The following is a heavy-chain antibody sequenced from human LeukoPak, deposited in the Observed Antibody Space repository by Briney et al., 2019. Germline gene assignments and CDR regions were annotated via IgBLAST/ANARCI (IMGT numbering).Heavy chain of an antibody. CDR3: AREGTTGEYYYYYMDV. V-gene: IGHV1-18*01. J-gene: IGHJ6*03. D-gene: IGHD1-1*01. CDR1: GYTFTSYG. Sequence: GASVKVSCKASGYTFTSYGISWVRQAPGQGLEWRGWISAYNGNTNYAQKLQGRVTMTTDTSTSTAYMELRSLRSDDTAVYYCAREGTTGEYYYYYMDVWGKGTTVTVSS. CDR2: ISAYNGNT.